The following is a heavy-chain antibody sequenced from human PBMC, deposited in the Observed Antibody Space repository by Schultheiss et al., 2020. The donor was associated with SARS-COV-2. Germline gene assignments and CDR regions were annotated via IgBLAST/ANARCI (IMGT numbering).Heavy chain of an antibody. CDR2: IWYDGSNK. V-gene: IGHV3-33*01. CDR1: GFTFSSYG. J-gene: IGHJ4*02. D-gene: IGHD2-21*01. Sequence: GGSLRLSCAASGFTFSSYGMHWVRQAPGKGLEWVAVIWYDGSNKYYADSVKGRFTISRDNSKNTLYLQMNSLRAEDTALYYCARAYLNSLVDYWGQGTLVTVSS. CDR3: ARAYLNSLVDY.